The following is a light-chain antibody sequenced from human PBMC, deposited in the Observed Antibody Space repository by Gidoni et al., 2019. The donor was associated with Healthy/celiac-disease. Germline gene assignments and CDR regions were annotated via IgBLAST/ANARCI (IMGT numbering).Light chain of an antibody. Sequence: DIVLTQSPLSLPVTPGEPASISCRSSQSLLHSNGYNYLDWYLQKPWQSPQLLIYLGSNRASGVPDRFSGSGSGTYFTLKISRVEAEDVGVYYCMQALQTPPSLGLGSKLEIK. V-gene: IGKV2-28*01. CDR3: MQALQTPPS. CDR1: QSLLHSNGYNY. CDR2: LGS. J-gene: IGKJ2*03.